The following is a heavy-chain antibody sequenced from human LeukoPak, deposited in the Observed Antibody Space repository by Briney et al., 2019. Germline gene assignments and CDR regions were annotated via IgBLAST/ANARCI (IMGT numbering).Heavy chain of an antibody. CDR1: GYTLTELS. V-gene: IGHV1-69*13. D-gene: IGHD2-21*02. Sequence: SVKVSCKVSGYTLTELSMHWVRQAPGQGLEWMGGIIPIFGTANYAQKYQGRITITADESTSTAYMELSSLRSEDTAVYYCARDLGGDPPRLDYWGQGTLVTVSS. J-gene: IGHJ4*02. CDR2: IIPIFGTA. CDR3: ARDLGGDPPRLDY.